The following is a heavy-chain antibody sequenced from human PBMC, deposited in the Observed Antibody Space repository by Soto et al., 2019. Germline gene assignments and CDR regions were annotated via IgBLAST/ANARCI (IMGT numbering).Heavy chain of an antibody. J-gene: IGHJ3*01. CDR1: RFTFSNYA. CDR3: VREGRGSFDF. CDR2: IGGRGNSA. V-gene: IGHV3-23*01. D-gene: IGHD5-12*01. Sequence: PGGSLRLSCAASRFTFSNYALTWVRQAPGKGLEWVSVIGGRGNSAYYADSVQGRFTISRDNSKNTLSLQMSSLTADDTAIYYCVREGRGSFDFWGRGTMVTVSS.